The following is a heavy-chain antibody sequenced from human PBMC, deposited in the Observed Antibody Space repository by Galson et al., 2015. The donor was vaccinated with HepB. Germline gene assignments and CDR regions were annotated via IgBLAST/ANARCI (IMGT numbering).Heavy chain of an antibody. CDR2: IIPMYGTT. D-gene: IGHD3-22*01. CDR3: ASQYYLDSSGYPQFDY. Sequence: SVKVSCKASGGTFSSYAFTWVRQAPGQGLDWMGGIIPMYGTTNYAQKFQGRVTITADESTSTVYMELSSLRSEDTAVYYCASQYYLDSSGYPQFDYWGQGTLVTVSS. J-gene: IGHJ4*02. V-gene: IGHV1-69*13. CDR1: GGTFSSYA.